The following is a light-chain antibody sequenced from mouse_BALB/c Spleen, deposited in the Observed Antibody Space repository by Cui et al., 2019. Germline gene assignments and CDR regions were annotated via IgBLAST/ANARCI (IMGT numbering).Light chain of an antibody. CDR1: QNINVW. V-gene: IGKV10-94*01. CDR3: QQGQSYPLT. J-gene: IGKJ1*01. Sequence: DIQINQPPSSLSASLGHTITITCHASQNINVWLSWYQQKPGNIPKLLIYKASNLHTGVPSRFSGSGSGTGFTLTISSLQPEDIATYYCQQGQSYPLTFGGGTKLEIK. CDR2: KAS.